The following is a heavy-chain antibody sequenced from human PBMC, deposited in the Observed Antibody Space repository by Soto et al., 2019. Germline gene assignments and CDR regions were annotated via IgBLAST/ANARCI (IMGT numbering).Heavy chain of an antibody. CDR1: GGSISSYY. V-gene: IGHV4-59*01. CDR3: ARWVRGSGSSPPDSYYYYYMDV. D-gene: IGHD3-10*01. CDR2: IYYSGST. Sequence: LSLTCTVSGGSISSYYWSWIRQPPGKGLEWIGYIYYSGSTNYNPSLKSRVTISVDTSKNQFSLKLSSVTAADTAVYYCARWVRGSGSSPPDSYYYYYMDVWGKGTTVTVSS. J-gene: IGHJ6*03.